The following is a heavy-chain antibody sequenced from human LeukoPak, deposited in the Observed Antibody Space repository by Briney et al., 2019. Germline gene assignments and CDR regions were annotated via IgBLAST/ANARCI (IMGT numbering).Heavy chain of an antibody. Sequence: GGSLRLSCAASGFTFSSYAMSWVRQAPGRGLEWVSAISGSGGSTYYADSVKGRFTISRDNSKNTLYLQMNSLRAEDTAVYYCAKDLGAAAGPYYFDYWGQGTLVTVSS. CDR2: ISGSGGST. CDR1: GFTFSSYA. CDR3: AKDLGAAAGPYYFDY. D-gene: IGHD6-13*01. V-gene: IGHV3-23*01. J-gene: IGHJ4*02.